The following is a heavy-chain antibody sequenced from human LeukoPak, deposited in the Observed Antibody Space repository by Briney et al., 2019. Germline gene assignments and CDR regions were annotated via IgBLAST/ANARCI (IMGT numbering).Heavy chain of an antibody. V-gene: IGHV3-30*02. CDR3: AKIGIGYCSGGSCYPFDY. J-gene: IGHJ4*02. CDR2: IRYDGSNK. D-gene: IGHD2-15*01. Sequence: GGSLRLSCAASGFTFSSYGMHWVRQAPGKGVVWVAFIRYDGSNKYYADSVKGRFTISRDNSKNTLYLQMNSLRAEDTAVYYCAKIGIGYCSGGSCYPFDYWGQGTLVTVSS. CDR1: GFTFSSYG.